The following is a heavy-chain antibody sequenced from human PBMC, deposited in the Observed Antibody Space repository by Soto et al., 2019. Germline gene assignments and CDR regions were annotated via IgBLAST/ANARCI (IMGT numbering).Heavy chain of an antibody. V-gene: IGHV1-3*01. CDR3: ASTLRYFEGVFDY. Sequence: ASVTVSCKASGYTLTSYAMHWVRQAPGQRLEWMGWINAGNGNTKYSQKFQGRVTITRDTSASTAYMELSSLRSEDTAVYYCASTLRYFEGVFDYWGQGTLVTVSS. D-gene: IGHD3-9*01. CDR1: GYTLTSYA. CDR2: INAGNGNT. J-gene: IGHJ4*02.